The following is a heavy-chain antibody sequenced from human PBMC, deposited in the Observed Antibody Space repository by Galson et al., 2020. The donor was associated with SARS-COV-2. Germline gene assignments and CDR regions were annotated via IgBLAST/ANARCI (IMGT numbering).Heavy chain of an antibody. CDR3: ARDRKGGRYCSGGSCYSYYYGIDV. D-gene: IGHD2-15*01. CDR2: IGLTNSTT. Sequence: GGSLRLSCAASGFTFNSYNMNWVRQAPGKGLEWVSYIGLTNSTTYYADSVKGRFTISRDNAKNSLYLQMNSLRAEDTAVYYCARDRKGGRYCSGGSCYSYYYGIDVWGQGTTVTVSS. J-gene: IGHJ6*02. V-gene: IGHV3-48*01. CDR1: GFTFNSYN.